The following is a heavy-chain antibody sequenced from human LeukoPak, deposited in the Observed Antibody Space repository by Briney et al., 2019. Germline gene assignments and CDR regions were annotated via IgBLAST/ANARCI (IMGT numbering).Heavy chain of an antibody. D-gene: IGHD5-18*01. V-gene: IGHV3-15*01. J-gene: IGHJ4*02. Sequence: GGSLRLSCAASGFTFSSYAMHWVRQAPGKGLEWVGRIKSKTDGGTTDYAAPVKGRFTISRDDSKNTLYLQMNSLNTEDTAVYYCITDYGRVYSYGQLFDYWGQGTLVTVSS. CDR1: GFTFSSYA. CDR3: ITDYGRVYSYGQLFDY. CDR2: IKSKTDGGTT.